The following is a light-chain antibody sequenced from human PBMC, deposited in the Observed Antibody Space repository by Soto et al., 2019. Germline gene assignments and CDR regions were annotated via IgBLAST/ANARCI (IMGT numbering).Light chain of an antibody. J-gene: IGLJ2*01. CDR3: QTWGTGILV. V-gene: IGLV4-69*01. CDR1: SGHSSYA. Sequence: QSVLTQSPSASASLGASVKLTCTLSSGHSSYAIAWHQQQPEKGPRYLVKLNSDGSHSKGDGIPDRFSGSSSGAERYLTISSLQSEDEADYYCQTWGTGILVFGGGTKLTVL. CDR2: LNSDGSH.